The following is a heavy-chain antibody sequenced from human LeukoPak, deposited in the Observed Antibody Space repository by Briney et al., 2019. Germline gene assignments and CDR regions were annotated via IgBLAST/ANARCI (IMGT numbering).Heavy chain of an antibody. J-gene: IGHJ4*02. Sequence: NPSETLSLTCTVSGGSISSYYWSWIRQAPGKGLEWVSYISSSGSTIYYADSVKGRFTISRDNAKNSLYLQMNSLRAEDTAVYYCASSATVTLDYWGQGTLVTVSS. V-gene: IGHV3-11*04. CDR1: GGSISSYY. CDR2: ISSSGSTI. CDR3: ASSATVTLDY. D-gene: IGHD4-17*01.